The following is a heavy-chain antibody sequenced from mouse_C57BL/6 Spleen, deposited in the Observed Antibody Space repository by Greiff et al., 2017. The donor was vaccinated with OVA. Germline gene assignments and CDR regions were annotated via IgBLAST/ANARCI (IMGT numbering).Heavy chain of an antibody. J-gene: IGHJ4*01. Sequence: QVQLQQSGAELVRPGASVTLSCKASGYTFTDYEMHWVKQTPVHGLEWIGAIDPETGGTAYNQKFKGKAILTADKSSSTAYMELRSLTSEDSAVYYCTRLRTRGGAMDYWGQGTSVTVSS. CDR2: IDPETGGT. CDR3: TRLRTRGGAMDY. D-gene: IGHD1-1*01. CDR1: GYTFTDYE. V-gene: IGHV1-15*01.